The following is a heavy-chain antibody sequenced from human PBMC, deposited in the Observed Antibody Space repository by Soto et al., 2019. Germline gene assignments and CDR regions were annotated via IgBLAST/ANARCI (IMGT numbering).Heavy chain of an antibody. J-gene: IGHJ6*02. D-gene: IGHD3-10*01. V-gene: IGHV4-31*03. CDR1: GGSISSGGYY. CDR2: IYYSGST. Sequence: SETLSLTCTVSGGSISSGGYYWSWIRQHPGKGLEWIGYIYYSGSTYYNPSLKSRVTISVDTSKNQFSLKLSSVTAADTAVYYCASSGVGYYYYGMDVWGQGTTVTVSS. CDR3: ASSGVGYYYYGMDV.